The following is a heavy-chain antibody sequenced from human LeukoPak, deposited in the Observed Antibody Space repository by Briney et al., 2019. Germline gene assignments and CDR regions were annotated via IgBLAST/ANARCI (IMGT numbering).Heavy chain of an antibody. CDR2: ISIDGKTQ. CDR1: GFTFNTYA. J-gene: IGHJ6*02. V-gene: IGHV3-30*04. Sequence: PGGSPRLSCIASGFTFNTYAMQWVRQAPGKGLEWVAVISIDGKTQYYADSVKGRFTISRDDSKNTLYLEMDSLRDEDTALFYCAREEYGFGLGALDVWGQGTTVTVS. D-gene: IGHD3-10*01. CDR3: AREEYGFGLGALDV.